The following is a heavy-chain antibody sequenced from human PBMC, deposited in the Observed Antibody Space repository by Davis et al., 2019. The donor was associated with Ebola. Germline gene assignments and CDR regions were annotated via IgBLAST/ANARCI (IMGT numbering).Heavy chain of an antibody. CDR3: ARNPGPFWSGYLGLSTTFDY. V-gene: IGHV3-21*04. CDR2: ISSSSSYI. J-gene: IGHJ4*02. CDR1: GFTFSSYG. Sequence: GESLKISCAASGFTFSSYGMNWVRQAPGKGLEWVSSISSSSSYIYYADSVKGRFTISRDNSKNTLYLQMNSLRAEDTAVYYCARNPGPFWSGYLGLSTTFDYWGQGTLVTVSS. D-gene: IGHD3-3*01.